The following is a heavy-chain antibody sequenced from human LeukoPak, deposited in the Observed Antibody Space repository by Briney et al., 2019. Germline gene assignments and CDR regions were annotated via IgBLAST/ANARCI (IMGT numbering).Heavy chain of an antibody. J-gene: IGHJ5*02. CDR3: ARQTTSVRFSYWFDP. CDR1: GGTFSSYA. V-gene: IGHV1-69*13. D-gene: IGHD3-3*01. Sequence: SVKVSCKASGGTFSSYAISWVRQAPGQGLGWMGGIIPIFGTANYAQKFQGRVTITADESTSTAYMELSSLRSEDTAVYYCARQTTSVRFSYWFDPWGQGTLVTVSS. CDR2: IIPIFGTA.